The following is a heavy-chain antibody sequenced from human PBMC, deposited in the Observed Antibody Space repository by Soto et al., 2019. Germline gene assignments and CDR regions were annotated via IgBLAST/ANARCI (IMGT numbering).Heavy chain of an antibody. V-gene: IGHV1-69*02. CDR2: IIPILGIA. CDR3: ARGKSSGWLNFDY. CDR1: GGTFSSYT. Sequence: QVQLVQSGAEVQKPGSSVKVSCKASGGTFSSYTISWVRQAPGQGLEWMGRIIPILGIANYAQKFQGRVTITADKSTSTAYMELSSLRSEDTAVYYCARGKSSGWLNFDYWGQGTLVTVSS. D-gene: IGHD6-19*01. J-gene: IGHJ4*02.